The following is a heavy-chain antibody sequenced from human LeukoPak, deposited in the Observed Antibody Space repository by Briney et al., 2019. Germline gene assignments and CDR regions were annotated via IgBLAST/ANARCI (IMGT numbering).Heavy chain of an antibody. D-gene: IGHD2-2*01. V-gene: IGHV1-8*01. J-gene: IGHJ3*02. CDR1: GYTFTSYD. CDR2: INPNSGGT. CDR3: ATDRDVLYCSSTSCRIRKIEAFDI. Sequence: GASVKVSCKASGYTFTSYDINWVRQATGQGLEWMGWINPNSGGTNYAQKFQGRVTMTEDTSTDTAYMELSSLRSEDTAVYYCATDRDVLYCSSTSCRIRKIEAFDIWGQGTMVTVSS.